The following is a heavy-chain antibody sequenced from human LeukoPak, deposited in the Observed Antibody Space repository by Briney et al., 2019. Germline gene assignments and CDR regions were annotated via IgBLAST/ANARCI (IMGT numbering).Heavy chain of an antibody. D-gene: IGHD3-3*01. V-gene: IGHV3-7*03. Sequence: PGGSLRLSCAASGFIFSKYWMSRVRQVPGKGLEWVANINQDGREKYFVDSVKGRFTISRDNARNSLSLQMNSLRAEDTAVYYCTRMNEWLSTPYDFWGQGTLVTVSS. CDR3: TRMNEWLSTPYDF. CDR1: GFIFSKYW. CDR2: INQDGREK. J-gene: IGHJ4*02.